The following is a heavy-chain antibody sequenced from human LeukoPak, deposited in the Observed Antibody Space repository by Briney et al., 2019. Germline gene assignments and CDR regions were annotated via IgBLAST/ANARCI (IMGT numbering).Heavy chain of an antibody. V-gene: IGHV4-39*01. CDR1: GGSISSSRDY. Sequence: SETLSLTCSVSGGSISSSRDYWGWIRQPPGKGLEWIGNIYYNGRTYYNPSLKRRVAVSVDTSKNQFSLSLSSVTAADTAVYFCARHEGCGDNCFYGGDVWGQGTTVTVSS. CDR2: IYYNGRT. CDR3: ARHEGCGDNCFYGGDV. J-gene: IGHJ6*02. D-gene: IGHD2-21*02.